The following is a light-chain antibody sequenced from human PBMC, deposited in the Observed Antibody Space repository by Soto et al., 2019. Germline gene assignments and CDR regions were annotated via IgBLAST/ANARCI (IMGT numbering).Light chain of an antibody. CDR3: QQYYSTPPIT. CDR2: WAS. CDR1: QSALYSSNNKNY. Sequence: DIVMPQSPDSLAVSLGERATINCKSSQSALYSSNNKNYLAWYQQKRGQPPKLLIYWASTRESGVPDRFSGSGSVTDFTLNISSMQAEDVAVYYCQQYYSTPPITFGQGTRLEIK. J-gene: IGKJ5*01. V-gene: IGKV4-1*01.